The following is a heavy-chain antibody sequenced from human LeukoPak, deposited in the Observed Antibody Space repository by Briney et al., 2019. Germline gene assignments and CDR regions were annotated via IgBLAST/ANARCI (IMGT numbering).Heavy chain of an antibody. Sequence: SETLSLTCTVSGDSISSYYWSWIRQPAGKGLEWIGSVYFDGGTHYNRSLQSRVAISVDTSKNQYSLRLSSVTAADTAVYYCARDHYYDGRGRFDPWGQGILVTVSS. CDR1: GDSISSYY. J-gene: IGHJ5*02. CDR3: ARDHYYDGRGRFDP. V-gene: IGHV4-4*07. CDR2: VYFDGGT. D-gene: IGHD3-16*01.